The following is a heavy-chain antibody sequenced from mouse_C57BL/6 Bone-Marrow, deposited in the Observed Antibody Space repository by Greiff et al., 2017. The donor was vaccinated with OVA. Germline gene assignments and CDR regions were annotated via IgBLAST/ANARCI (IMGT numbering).Heavy chain of an antibody. CDR3: ARSRYGNYAMDY. CDR2: INPSSGYT. V-gene: IGHV1-4*01. CDR1: GYTFTSYT. J-gene: IGHJ4*01. Sequence: QVQLQQSGAELARPGASVKMSCKASGYTFTSYTMHWVKQRPGQGLEWIGYINPSSGYTKYNQKFKDKATLTADKSSSTAYMQLSSLTSEDSAVYDCARSRYGNYAMDYWGQGTSVTVSS. D-gene: IGHD2-1*01.